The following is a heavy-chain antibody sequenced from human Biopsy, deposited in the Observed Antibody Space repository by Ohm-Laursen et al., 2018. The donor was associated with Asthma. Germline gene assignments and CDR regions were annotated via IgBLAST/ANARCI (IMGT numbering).Heavy chain of an antibody. CDR2: ISVYNGNT. CDR1: GYTFNSAG. D-gene: IGHD3-10*01. CDR3: ARAVDYSHYYGIDV. V-gene: IGHV1-18*01. Sequence: SVQVSCKASGYTFNSAGITWVRQAPGQGLEWMGWISVYNGNTKVAQKLQDRVTMITDTSTSTAYMELRSLRSDDTAVYLCARAVDYSHYYGIDVWGQGTTVTVS. J-gene: IGHJ6*02.